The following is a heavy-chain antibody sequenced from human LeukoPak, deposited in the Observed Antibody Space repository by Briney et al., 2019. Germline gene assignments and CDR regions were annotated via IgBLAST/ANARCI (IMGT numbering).Heavy chain of an antibody. CDR1: GYTFTSYG. V-gene: IGHV1-18*01. CDR3: ARATPRAAAGGYDH. Sequence: GASVKVSCKASGYTFTSYGITWVRQAPGQGLQWMEWISANNGDTNYAQNVQGRITLTTHTSTTTAYMELRSLRSDDTAVYYCARATPRAAAGGYDHWGQGTRVTVSS. D-gene: IGHD6-13*01. CDR2: ISANNGDT. J-gene: IGHJ5*02.